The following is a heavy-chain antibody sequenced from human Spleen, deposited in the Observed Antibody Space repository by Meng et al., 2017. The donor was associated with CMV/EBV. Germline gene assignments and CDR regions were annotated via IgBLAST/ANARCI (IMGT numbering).Heavy chain of an antibody. CDR2: TYYKSKWYD. CDR1: GASVSSNSAT. CDR3: AREGVTLVRGVVYNYYGMDV. V-gene: IGHV6-1*01. Sequence: LRLSCAISGASVSSNSATWNWIRQSPSRGLEWLGRTYYKSKWYDDYAVSVKSRIIINPDTSKNQFSLQLKSVTPDDTAVYYCAREGVTLVRGVVYNYYGMDVWGHGTSVTVSS. J-gene: IGHJ6*02. D-gene: IGHD3-10*01.